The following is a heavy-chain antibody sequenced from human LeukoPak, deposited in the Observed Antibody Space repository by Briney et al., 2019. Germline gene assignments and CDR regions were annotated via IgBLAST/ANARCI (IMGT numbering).Heavy chain of an antibody. V-gene: IGHV4-4*07. Sequence: SETLSLTCTVSGGSINSYYWSWIRQPPGKGLEWIGRIYTSGSTNYNPSLKSRVTMSVDTSKNQFSLKLSSVTAADTAVYYCARDRRFGELFSVAYYYYMDVWGKGTTVTISS. CDR3: ARDRRFGELFSVAYYYYMDV. CDR2: IYTSGST. D-gene: IGHD3-10*01. J-gene: IGHJ6*03. CDR1: GGSINSYY.